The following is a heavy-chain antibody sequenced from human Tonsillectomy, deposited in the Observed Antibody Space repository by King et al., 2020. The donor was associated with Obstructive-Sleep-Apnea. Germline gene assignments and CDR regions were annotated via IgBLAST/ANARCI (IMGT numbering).Heavy chain of an antibody. CDR2: IYYSGST. D-gene: IGHD6-13*01. CDR3: ARGAGDSSSYFSF. CDR1: GGSISSGGYS. J-gene: IGHJ4*02. Sequence: QLQESGPGLVKPSQTLSLTCAVSGGSISSGGYSWSWIRQPPGKGLEWIGYIYYSGSTYYNPSLKSRVTISVDTSKNQFSLKLSSVTAADTAVYYCARGAGDSSSYFSFWGQGTLVTVSS. V-gene: IGHV4-30-4*07.